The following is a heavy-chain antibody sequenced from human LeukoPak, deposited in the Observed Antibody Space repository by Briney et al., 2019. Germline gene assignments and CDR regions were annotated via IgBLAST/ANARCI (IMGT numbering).Heavy chain of an antibody. CDR1: GYIITGYH. CDR3: ARDQYQLLDL. CDR2: INPSNGGT. Sequence: ASVEVSCKPSGYIITGYHIHWVRQAPGQGLEWMGWINPSNGGTKYAQRFQGRVNMTRDTSVNTAYMELTSLRSDDTAVYYCARDQYQLLDLWGQGTTVTVSS. D-gene: IGHD2-2*01. V-gene: IGHV1-2*02. J-gene: IGHJ6*02.